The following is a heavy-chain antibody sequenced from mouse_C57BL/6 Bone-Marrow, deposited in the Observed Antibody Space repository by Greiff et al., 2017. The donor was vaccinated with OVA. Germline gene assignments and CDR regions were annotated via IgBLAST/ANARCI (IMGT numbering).Heavy chain of an antibody. Sequence: QVQLQQSGAELVRPGASVTLSCKASGYTFTDYEMHWVKQTPVNGLEWIGAIDPETGGTAYNQKFKGKALLTADKSSSTAYMELRSLTSEDSAVYYCTRSVYYYGRYFDVWGTGTTVTVSS. V-gene: IGHV1-15*01. CDR1: GYTFTDYE. CDR3: TRSVYYYGRYFDV. CDR2: IDPETGGT. D-gene: IGHD1-1*01. J-gene: IGHJ1*03.